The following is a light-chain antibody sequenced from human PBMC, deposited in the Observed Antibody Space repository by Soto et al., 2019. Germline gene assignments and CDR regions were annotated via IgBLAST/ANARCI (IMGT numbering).Light chain of an antibody. J-gene: IGKJ5*01. CDR3: QHYDSYSTIT. V-gene: IGKV1-5*03. Sequence: DIQMTQSPSTLSASVGDRVTIACRASQSISAWLAWYQQKPGQAPNLLIYKASTLESGVPSRFSGSGSGTEFTLTISSLQPDDFATYFCQHYDSYSTITFGQGTRLEIK. CDR1: QSISAW. CDR2: KAS.